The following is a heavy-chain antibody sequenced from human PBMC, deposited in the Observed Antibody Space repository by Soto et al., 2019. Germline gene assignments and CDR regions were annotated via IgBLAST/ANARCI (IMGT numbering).Heavy chain of an antibody. J-gene: IGHJ4*02. CDR3: ARGSVSYSERYSTALDY. V-gene: IGHV1-46*03. CDR2: INPSGGST. D-gene: IGHD1-26*01. CDR1: GYTFTSYY. Sequence: ASVKVSCKASGYTFTSYYMHWVRQAPGQGLEWMGIINPSGGSTSYAQKFQGRVTMTRDTSTSTVYMELSSLRSEDTAVYYCARGSVSYSERYSTALDYWGQGTLLTVSS.